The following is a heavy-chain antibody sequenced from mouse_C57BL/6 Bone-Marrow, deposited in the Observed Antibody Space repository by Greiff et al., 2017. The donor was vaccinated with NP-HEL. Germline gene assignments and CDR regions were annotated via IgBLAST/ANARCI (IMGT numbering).Heavy chain of an antibody. CDR3: ARAVVAFDF. CDR1: GFTFSSYA. Sequence: EVKVVESGGGLVKPGGSLKLSCAASGFTFSSYAMSWVRQTPEKGLEWVATISAGGSYTNYPDKVKGRFTITRDNANNNLYLQMSNLKSEDTAMYYCARAVVAFDFWGQGTTLTVSS. CDR2: ISAGGSYT. J-gene: IGHJ2*01. V-gene: IGHV5-4*03. D-gene: IGHD1-1*01.